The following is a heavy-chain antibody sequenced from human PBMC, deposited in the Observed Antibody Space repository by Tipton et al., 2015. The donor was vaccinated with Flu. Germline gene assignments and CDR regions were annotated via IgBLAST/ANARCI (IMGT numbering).Heavy chain of an antibody. J-gene: IGHJ6*02. D-gene: IGHD2-21*01. V-gene: IGHV3-9*01. CDR2: ITWNGGSI. Sequence: SLRLSCAASGFTFGDYAMHWVRQAPGKGLEWVSGITWNGGSIAYADSVKGRFTISRDNAKNSLYLQMGSLRAEDTALYFCAKGYSYYYYYSMDVWGQGTTVTVSS. CDR3: AKGYSYYYYYSMDV. CDR1: GFTFGDYA.